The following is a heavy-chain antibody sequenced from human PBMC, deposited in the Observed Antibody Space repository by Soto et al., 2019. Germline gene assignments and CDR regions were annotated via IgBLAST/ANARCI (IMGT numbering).Heavy chain of an antibody. CDR2: ISYDGSNK. D-gene: IGHD1-7*01. J-gene: IGHJ6*02. Sequence: LRLSCASSGFTFSSYGMHWVRQAPGKGLEWVAVISYDGSNKYYADSVKGRFTISRDNSKNTLYPQMSSLKPEDTAVYYCAKDTELQAYYYYYGMDVWGQGTAVTVSS. CDR3: AKDTELQAYYYYYGMDV. CDR1: GFTFSSYG. V-gene: IGHV3-30*18.